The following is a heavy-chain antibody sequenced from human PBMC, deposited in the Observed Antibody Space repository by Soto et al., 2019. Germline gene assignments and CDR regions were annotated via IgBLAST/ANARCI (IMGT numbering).Heavy chain of an antibody. J-gene: IGHJ5*02. D-gene: IGHD3-10*01. CDR2: TYYRSRFFS. CDR3: VRDRYSSSGWFDP. V-gene: IGHV6-1*02. Sequence: QVQLQQSGPGLVKPSQTLSLTCAISGDSVSSYSAAWNWIRQSPSGGLEWLGRTYYRSRFFSDYAESVKSRIIINPDTSKNHFSLQLKSVTPEDTAVYYCVRDRYSSSGWFDPWGQGTPVTVSS. CDR1: GDSVSSYSAA.